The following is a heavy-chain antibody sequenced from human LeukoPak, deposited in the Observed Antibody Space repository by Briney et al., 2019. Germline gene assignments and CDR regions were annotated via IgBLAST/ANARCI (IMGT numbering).Heavy chain of an antibody. CDR3: AKNIAAPTTPFDY. CDR1: GFTFSTYA. J-gene: IGHJ4*02. V-gene: IGHV3-23*01. CDR2: ISGSGGTT. Sequence: GGPLRLSCAASGFTFSTYAMNWVRQAPGKGLEWVSGISGSGGTTYYADSVKSRFTISRDNSKNTLYLQMNYLRAEDTALYYCAKNIAAPTTPFDYWGQGTLVTVSS. D-gene: IGHD6-13*01.